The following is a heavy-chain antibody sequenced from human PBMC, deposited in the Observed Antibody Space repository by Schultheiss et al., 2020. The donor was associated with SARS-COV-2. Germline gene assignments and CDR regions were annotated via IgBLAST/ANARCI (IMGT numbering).Heavy chain of an antibody. CDR3: ARGSRGSWFDP. J-gene: IGHJ5*02. V-gene: IGHV1-46*01. Sequence: ASVKVSCKASGYTFTSYYMHWVRQAPGQGLEWMGIINPSGGSTSYAQKFQGRVTMTRNTSITTAYMELSSLRSEDTAVYYCARGSRGSWFDPWGQGTLVTVSS. CDR2: INPSGGST. CDR1: GYTFTSYY.